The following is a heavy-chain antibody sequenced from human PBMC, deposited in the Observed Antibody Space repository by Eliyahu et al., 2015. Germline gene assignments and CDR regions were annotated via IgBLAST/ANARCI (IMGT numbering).Heavy chain of an antibody. D-gene: IGHD1-7*01. Sequence: EVQLVESGGGLVKPGGSLRLSCAASXXTFXSYSMNWVRQAPGKGLEWVSSISSSSSYIYYADSVKGRFTISRDNAKNSLYLQMNSLRAEDTAVYYCARDTGTTTLDYWGQGTLVTVSS. V-gene: IGHV3-21*01. CDR2: ISSSSSYI. CDR1: XXTFXSYS. CDR3: ARDTGTTTLDY. J-gene: IGHJ4*02.